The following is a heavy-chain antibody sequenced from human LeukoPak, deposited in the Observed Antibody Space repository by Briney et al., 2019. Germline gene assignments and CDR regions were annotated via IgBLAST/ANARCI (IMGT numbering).Heavy chain of an antibody. D-gene: IGHD1-26*01. J-gene: IGHJ3*02. CDR3: ARVPEVGAEDAFDI. Sequence: ASVKVSCKASGYTFTSYDINWVRQATGQGLEWMGWMNPNSGNTGYAQKFQGRVTMTRNTSISTAYMELSSLRSEDTAVYYCARVPEVGAEDAFDIWGQGTMVTVSS. CDR2: MNPNSGNT. CDR1: GYTFTSYD. V-gene: IGHV1-8*01.